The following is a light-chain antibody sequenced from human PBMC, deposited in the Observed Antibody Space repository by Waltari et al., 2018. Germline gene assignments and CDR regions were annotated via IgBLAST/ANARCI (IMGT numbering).Light chain of an antibody. J-gene: IGLJ3*02. Sequence: QSALTQPRSVSGSPGQSVTISCTGTRNDVGAYNYVSWHQQHPGKAPKLMIYDVSMRPSGVPDRFSASKSGNTASLTISGLQAEDEADYYCCSYTGTYTHWVFGGGTKLTVL. V-gene: IGLV2-11*01. CDR3: CSYTGTYTHWV. CDR1: RNDVGAYNY. CDR2: DVS.